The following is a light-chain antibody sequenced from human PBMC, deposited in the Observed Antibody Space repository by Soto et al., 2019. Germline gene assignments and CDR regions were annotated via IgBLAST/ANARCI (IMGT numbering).Light chain of an antibody. CDR3: QQRSNGPPVG. CDR1: QSVSSY. Sequence: EIVLTQSPATLSLSPGERATLSCRASQSVSSYLAWYQQKPGQAPRLLIYDASNRATGIPARFSGSGSGTDCTLSMSSLEAEDFAVYYCQQRSNGPPVGFGPGTKVDIK. V-gene: IGKV3-11*01. CDR2: DAS. J-gene: IGKJ3*01.